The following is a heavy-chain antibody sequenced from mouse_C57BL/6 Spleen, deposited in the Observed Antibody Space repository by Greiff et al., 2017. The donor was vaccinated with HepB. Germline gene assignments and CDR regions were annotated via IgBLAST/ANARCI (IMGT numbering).Heavy chain of an antibody. V-gene: IGHV1-55*01. CDR1: GYTFTSYW. CDR3: ASGGITTDYFDY. CDR2: IYPGSGST. D-gene: IGHD1-1*01. Sequence: QVQLQQPGAELVKPGASVKMSCKASGYTFTSYWITWVKQRPGQGLEWIGDIYPGSGSTNYNEKFKSKATLTVDTSSSTAYMQLSSLTSEDSAVYYCASGGITTDYFDYWGQGTTLTVSS. J-gene: IGHJ2*01.